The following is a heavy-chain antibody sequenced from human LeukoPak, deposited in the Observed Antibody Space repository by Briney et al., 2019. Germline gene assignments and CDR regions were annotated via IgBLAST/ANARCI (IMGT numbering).Heavy chain of an antibody. CDR3: AREDSSTSCSLDY. V-gene: IGHV1-2*02. CDR2: INPDSGGT. J-gene: IGHJ4*02. D-gene: IGHD2-2*01. Sequence: ASVKVSCKASGYTFTSYDINWVRQATGQGLEWMGWINPDSGGTNYAQKFQGRVTMTRDTSISTAYMELSRLRSDDTAVYYCAREDSSTSCSLDYWGQGTLVTVSS. CDR1: GYTFTSYD.